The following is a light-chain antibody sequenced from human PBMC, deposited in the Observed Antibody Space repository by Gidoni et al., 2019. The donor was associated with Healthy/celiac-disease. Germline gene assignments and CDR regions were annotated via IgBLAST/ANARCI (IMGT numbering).Light chain of an antibody. CDR1: KLGDKY. CDR3: QAWDSSTVV. V-gene: IGLV3-1*01. Sequence: SYELPPPPSVSGSPGQTASITCSGDKLGDKYACWSQKKPGQSPVLVIYQDSKRPSGIRERFSGSNSGNTATLTISGTQAMDEADYDCQAWDSSTVVFGGGTKLTVL. CDR2: QDS. J-gene: IGLJ2*01.